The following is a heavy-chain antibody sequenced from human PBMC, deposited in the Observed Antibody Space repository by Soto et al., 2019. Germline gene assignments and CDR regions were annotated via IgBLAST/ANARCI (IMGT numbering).Heavy chain of an antibody. CDR1: GYTFTGYY. V-gene: IGHV1-2*04. CDR2: INPNSGGT. Sequence: GASVKVSCKASGYTFTGYYMHWVRQAPGQGLEWMGWINPNSGGTNYAQKFQGWVTMTRDTSISTAYMELSRLRSDDTAVYYCARARIAAAGPYDAFDIWGQGIMVTVSS. J-gene: IGHJ3*02. D-gene: IGHD6-13*01. CDR3: ARARIAAAGPYDAFDI.